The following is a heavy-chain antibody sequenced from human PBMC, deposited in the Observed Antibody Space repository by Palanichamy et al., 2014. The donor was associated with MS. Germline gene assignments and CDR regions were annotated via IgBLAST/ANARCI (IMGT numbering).Heavy chain of an antibody. CDR1: GFTFSDYW. Sequence: EVQVVEVWGRLGPAWGSLRLSCAASGFTFSDYWMTWVRQAPGKGLEWVANIKLDGSEKHYADSVTGRFIISRDNVKKSLYLQMNSLRAEDTAMYYCTRDTSPWARKDTSPWARDSDIYFDAFDIWGQGTMVTVSS. CDR2: IKLDGSEK. CDR3: TRDTSPWARKDTSPWARDSDIYFDAFDI. J-gene: IGHJ3*02. V-gene: IGHV3-7*03. D-gene: IGHD3-9*01.